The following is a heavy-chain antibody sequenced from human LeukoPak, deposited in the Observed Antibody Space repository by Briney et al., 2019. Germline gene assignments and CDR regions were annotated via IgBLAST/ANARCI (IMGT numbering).Heavy chain of an antibody. CDR2: ISSSSSYI. Sequence: GGSLRLSCAASGFTFSSYSMNWVRQAPGKGLEWVSSISSSSSYIYYADSVKGRFTISRDNAKSSLFLQMNSLRADDTAVYYCARRATTDRGYSYGLDYWGQGTLVTVSS. D-gene: IGHD5-18*01. CDR1: GFTFSSYS. V-gene: IGHV3-21*01. J-gene: IGHJ4*02. CDR3: ARRATTDRGYSYGLDY.